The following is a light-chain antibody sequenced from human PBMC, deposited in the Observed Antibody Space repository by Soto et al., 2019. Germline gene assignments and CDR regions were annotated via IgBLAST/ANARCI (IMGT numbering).Light chain of an antibody. J-gene: IGLJ3*02. Sequence: QSALTQPASVSGSPGQSITIPCTGTSSDVGGYDYVSWYQLHPGKAPKLMVFEVSNRPSGVSYRFSGSKSGNTASLTISGLQAEDEADYFCGSFTTSRIWVFGGGTKVTVL. V-gene: IGLV2-14*01. CDR2: EVS. CDR3: GSFTTSRIWV. CDR1: SSDVGGYDY.